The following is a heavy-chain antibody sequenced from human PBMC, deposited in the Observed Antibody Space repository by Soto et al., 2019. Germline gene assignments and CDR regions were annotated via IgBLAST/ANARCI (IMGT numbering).Heavy chain of an antibody. V-gene: IGHV3-53*01. CDR3: ARSDRNYDYALNS. CDR1: GFTVSDNY. CDR2: LYSGGRI. Sequence: GGSLRLSCAPSGFTVSDNYITRVRPAPRMGLEWVSLLYSGGRIYYADSVKGRFTISRDTSKTTLYLHMNSLRTEDTAVYYCARSDRNYDYALNSWGQGTTVTV. J-gene: IGHJ6*02. D-gene: IGHD3-16*01.